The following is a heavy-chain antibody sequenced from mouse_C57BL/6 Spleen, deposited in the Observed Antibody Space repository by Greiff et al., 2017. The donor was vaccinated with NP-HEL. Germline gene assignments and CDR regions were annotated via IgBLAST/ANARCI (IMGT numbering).Heavy chain of an antibody. D-gene: IGHD1-1*01. V-gene: IGHV5-17*01. J-gene: IGHJ2*01. Sequence: EVKLVESGGGLVKPGGSLKLSCAASGFTFSDYGMHWVRQAPETGLEWVAYISSGSSTIYFADTVKGRFTISRDNAKNTLFLQMTSLRSEDTAMYYCARRAVVEGFDYWGQGTTLTVSS. CDR2: ISSGSSTI. CDR3: ARRAVVEGFDY. CDR1: GFTFSDYG.